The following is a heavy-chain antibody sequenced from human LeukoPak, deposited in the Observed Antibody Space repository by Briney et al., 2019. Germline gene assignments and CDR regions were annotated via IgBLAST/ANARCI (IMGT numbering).Heavy chain of an antibody. D-gene: IGHD2-2*01. CDR3: AGSVVVPAAMGGFDY. J-gene: IGHJ4*02. CDR2: ISSSSSNI. Sequence: GGSLRLSCAASGFTFSSYSMNWVRQAPGKGLEWVSYISSSSSNIYYADSVKGRFTISRDNAKNSLYLQMNSLRDEDTAVYYCAGSVVVPAAMGGFDYWGQGTLVTVS. CDR1: GFTFSSYS. V-gene: IGHV3-48*02.